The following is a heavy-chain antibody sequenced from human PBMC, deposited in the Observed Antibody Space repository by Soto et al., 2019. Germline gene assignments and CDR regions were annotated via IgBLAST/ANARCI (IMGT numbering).Heavy chain of an antibody. CDR3: ARVPPWGGYAPGDAFDI. CDR2: ISSSSSYI. D-gene: IGHD5-12*01. Sequence: EVQLVESGGGLVKPGGSLRLSCAASGFTFSSYSMNWVRQAPGKGLEWVSSISSSSSYIYYADSVKGRFTISRDNAKKSLYLQMNSLRAEDTAVYYCARVPPWGGYAPGDAFDIWGQGTMVTVSS. J-gene: IGHJ3*02. V-gene: IGHV3-21*01. CDR1: GFTFSSYS.